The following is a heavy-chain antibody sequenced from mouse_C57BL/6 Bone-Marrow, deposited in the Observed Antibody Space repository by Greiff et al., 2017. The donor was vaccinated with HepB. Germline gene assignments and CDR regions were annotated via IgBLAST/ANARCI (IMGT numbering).Heavy chain of an antibody. V-gene: IGHV2-6*03. CDR1: GFSFTSYG. CDR2: IWSDGST. CDR3: ANYSNYSYFFDY. D-gene: IGHD2-5*01. J-gene: IGHJ2*01. Sequence: QVQLKQSGPGLVAPSQSLSITCTVSGFSFTSYGVHWVRQPPGKGLEWLVVIWSDGSTTYNSALKSRLSISKDNSKSQVFLKMNSLQTDDTAMYYCANYSNYSYFFDYWGQGTTLTVSS.